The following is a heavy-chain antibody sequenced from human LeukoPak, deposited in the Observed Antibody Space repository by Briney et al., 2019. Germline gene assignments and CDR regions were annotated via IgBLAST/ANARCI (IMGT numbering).Heavy chain of an antibody. V-gene: IGHV3-23*01. CDR3: AKRSALLPFDY. J-gene: IGHJ4*02. Sequence: GGALRLSCAASGVTFSSYAMSWVRQAPGKGLEWVSAISGSGGSTYYADSVKGRFTISRDNSKNTLYLQMTSLRAEDTAVYYCAKRSALLPFDYWGQGTLVTVSS. CDR2: ISGSGGST. D-gene: IGHD2-15*01. CDR1: GVTFSSYA.